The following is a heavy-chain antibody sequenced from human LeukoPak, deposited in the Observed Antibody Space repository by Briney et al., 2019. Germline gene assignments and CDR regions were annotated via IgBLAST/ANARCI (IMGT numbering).Heavy chain of an antibody. CDR1: GFTFTTYT. J-gene: IGHJ4*02. Sequence: GGSLRLSCSASGFTFTTYTMYWVRQAPGKGLEWVSYISTSSSMIYYADSVKGRFTISRDNAKNSLYLQMNSLSDEDTAVYYCARGSGSWDYWGQGTLVTVSS. CDR2: ISTSSSMI. D-gene: IGHD3-10*01. V-gene: IGHV3-48*02. CDR3: ARGSGSWDY.